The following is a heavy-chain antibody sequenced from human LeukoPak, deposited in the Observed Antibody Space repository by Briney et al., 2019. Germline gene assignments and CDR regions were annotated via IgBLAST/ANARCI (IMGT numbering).Heavy chain of an antibody. CDR2: INPSGGST. J-gene: IGHJ6*02. Sequence: ASVKASCKASGYTFTSYYMHWVRQAPGQGLEWMGIINPSGGSTSYAQKFQGRVTMTRDTSTSTVYMELSSLRSEDTAVYYCARGGYSREAAYYYYGMDVWGQGTTVTVSS. CDR1: GYTFTSYY. CDR3: ARGGYSREAAYYYYGMDV. D-gene: IGHD6-13*01. V-gene: IGHV1-46*01.